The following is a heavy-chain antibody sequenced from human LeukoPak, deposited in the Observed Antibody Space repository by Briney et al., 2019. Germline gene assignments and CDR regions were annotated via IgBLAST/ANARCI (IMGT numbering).Heavy chain of an antibody. Sequence: GGSLRLSCAASGFTFSSYSMMWVRQAPGKGLEWVSYISSSSTTIHYADSVKGRFTISRDNAKNSVYLQMNSLRAEDTAVYYCARHIWRGRLVPAAIFSQPNWFDPWGQGTLVTVSS. V-gene: IGHV3-48*01. CDR2: ISSSSTTI. J-gene: IGHJ5*02. CDR1: GFTFSSYS. D-gene: IGHD2-2*01. CDR3: ARHIWRGRLVPAAIFSQPNWFDP.